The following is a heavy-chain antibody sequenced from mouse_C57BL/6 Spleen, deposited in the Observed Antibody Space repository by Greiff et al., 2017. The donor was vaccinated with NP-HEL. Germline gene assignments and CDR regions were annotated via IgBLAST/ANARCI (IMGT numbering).Heavy chain of an antibody. CDR1: GFTFSDYG. D-gene: IGHD1-1*01. CDR3: ARPHYYGSSPSFAD. V-gene: IGHV5-17*01. J-gene: IGHJ3*01. Sequence: EVKLVETGGGLVKPGGSLKLSCAASGFTFSDYGMHWVRQAPEKGLEWVAYISSGSSTIYYADTVKGRFTISRDNAKNTLFLHMTSLRSEDTAMYYCARPHYYGSSPSFADWGQGTLVTVSA. CDR2: ISSGSSTI.